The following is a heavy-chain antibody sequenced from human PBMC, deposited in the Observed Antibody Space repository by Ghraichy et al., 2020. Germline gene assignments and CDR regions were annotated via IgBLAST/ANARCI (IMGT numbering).Heavy chain of an antibody. Sequence: SETLSLTCAVSGYSISSGYYWGWIRQPPGKGLEWIGSIYHSGSTYYNPSLKSRVTISVDTSKNQFSLKLSSVTAADTAVYYCITGTLWHHDYWGQGTLVTVSS. CDR3: ITGTLWHHDY. CDR1: GYSISSGYY. J-gene: IGHJ4*02. V-gene: IGHV4-38-2*01. D-gene: IGHD1-20*01. CDR2: IYHSGST.